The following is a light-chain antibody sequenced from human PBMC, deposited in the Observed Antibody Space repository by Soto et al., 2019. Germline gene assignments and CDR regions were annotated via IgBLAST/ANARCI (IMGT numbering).Light chain of an antibody. Sequence: QSVLTQPASVSGSPGQSIIISCTGTGSDLGRSDFVSWFQQLPGSVPKLVMYEVTGRPSGTSDRFSGSKSGNTASLTILGLQPEDEDDYYCISCISVNLRCVFGTGTKVTV. CDR3: ISCISVNLRCV. J-gene: IGLJ1*01. V-gene: IGLV2-14*01. CDR1: GSDLGRSDF. CDR2: EVT.